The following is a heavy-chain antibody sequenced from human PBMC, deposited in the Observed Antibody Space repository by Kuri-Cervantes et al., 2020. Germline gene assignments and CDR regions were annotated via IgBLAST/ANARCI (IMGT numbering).Heavy chain of an antibody. V-gene: IGHV3-48*04. CDR3: ARVSGYDSVDY. CDR2: ISSSGSTI. CDR1: GFTFSSYA. J-gene: IGHJ4*02. Sequence: GGSLRLSCAASGFTFSSYAMSWVRQAPGKGLEWVSYISSSGSTIYYADSVKGRFTISRDNAKNSLYLQMNSLRAEDTAVYYCARVSGYDSVDYWGLGTLVTVSS. D-gene: IGHD5-12*01.